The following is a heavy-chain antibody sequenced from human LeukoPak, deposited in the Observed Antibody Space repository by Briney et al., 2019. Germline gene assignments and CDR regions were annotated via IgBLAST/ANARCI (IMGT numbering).Heavy chain of an antibody. D-gene: IGHD1-26*01. CDR2: IYHTGST. CDR3: ARDRGTTGYYYLDS. CDR1: GGPITEYY. Sequence: SETLSLTCSVSGGPITEYYWSWVRQPPGKGLEWIGYIYHTGSTNYSPSLKSRLTMSVDASRNQFSLKLVSVTAADTGVYYCARDRGTTGYYYLDSWGQGILVTVSS. V-gene: IGHV4-59*01. J-gene: IGHJ4*02.